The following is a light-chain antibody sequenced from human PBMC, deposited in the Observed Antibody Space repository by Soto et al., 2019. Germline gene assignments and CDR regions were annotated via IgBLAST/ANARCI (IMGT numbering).Light chain of an antibody. CDR3: QQYGSSPMYT. CDR1: QSVSSSY. CDR2: GAS. Sequence: EIMLTQSPGTLSLSPGERATLSCRASQSVSSSYLSWYQQKPGQAPRLLIYGASSRATGIPDRFSGSGSGTDFTLTISRLEPEDVAVYYCQQYGSSPMYTFGQGTKLEIK. V-gene: IGKV3-20*01. J-gene: IGKJ2*01.